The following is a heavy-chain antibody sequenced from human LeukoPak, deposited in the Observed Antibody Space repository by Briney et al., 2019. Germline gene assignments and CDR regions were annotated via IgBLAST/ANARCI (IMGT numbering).Heavy chain of an antibody. J-gene: IGHJ4*02. CDR1: GFTFSSHA. CDR3: AKEGYQTGTTSKGYYDY. Sequence: PGGSLRLSCAASGFTFSSHAMSWVRQAPGKGLEWVSGISGSGAGTYYADSVKGRFTISRDNSKNTPNLQMNSLRAEDTATYYCAKEGYQTGTTSKGYYDYWGQGTLVTVSS. D-gene: IGHD1-7*01. V-gene: IGHV3-23*01. CDR2: ISGSGAGT.